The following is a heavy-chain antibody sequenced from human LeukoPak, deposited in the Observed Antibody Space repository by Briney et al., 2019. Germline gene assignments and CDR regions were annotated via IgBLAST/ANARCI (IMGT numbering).Heavy chain of an antibody. V-gene: IGHV4-34*01. CDR2: INHRGST. CDR3: ARLYGNYQNYFDY. J-gene: IGHJ4*02. D-gene: IGHD1-7*01. Sequence: LVIINHRGSTNHNPSLKSRVTISVDTSKNQFSLKLGSVTAADTAVYYCARLYGNYQNYFDYWGQGTLVTVSS.